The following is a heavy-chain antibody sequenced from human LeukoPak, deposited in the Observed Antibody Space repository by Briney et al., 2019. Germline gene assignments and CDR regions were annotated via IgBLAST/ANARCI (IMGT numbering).Heavy chain of an antibody. J-gene: IGHJ5*02. D-gene: IGHD3-22*01. Sequence: ASVKVSCKASGYTFTSYDINWVRQATGQGLEWMGWMNPNSGNTGYAQKFQGRVTMTRNTSISTACMELSSLRSEDTAVYYCARGEVAYYDSSGYFNWFDPWGQGTLVTVSS. CDR1: GYTFTSYD. CDR2: MNPNSGNT. V-gene: IGHV1-8*01. CDR3: ARGEVAYYDSSGYFNWFDP.